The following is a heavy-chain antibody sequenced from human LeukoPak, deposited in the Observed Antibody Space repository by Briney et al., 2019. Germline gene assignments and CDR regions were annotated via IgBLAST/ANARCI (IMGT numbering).Heavy chain of an antibody. J-gene: IGHJ4*02. CDR3: AKDRVLYGSGSPFDY. Sequence: GGSLRLSCAASGFTFSSYGMHWVRQAPGKGLEWVAVISYDGSNKYYADSVKGRFTISRDNSKNTLYLQMNSLRAEDTAVYYCAKDRVLYGSGSPFDYWGQGTLVTVPS. D-gene: IGHD3-10*01. CDR2: ISYDGSNK. CDR1: GFTFSSYG. V-gene: IGHV3-30*18.